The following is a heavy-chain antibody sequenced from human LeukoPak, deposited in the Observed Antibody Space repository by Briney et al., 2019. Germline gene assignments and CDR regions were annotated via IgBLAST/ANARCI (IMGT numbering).Heavy chain of an antibody. CDR1: GYTFTGYY. J-gene: IGHJ4*02. CDR3: ARGQYYYDSSGYYYYFDY. CDR2: INPNSGGT. D-gene: IGHD3-22*01. V-gene: IGHV1-2*04. Sequence: ASVKVSCKASGYTFTGYYMHWVRQAPGQGLEWMGWINPNSGGTNYAQKFQGWVTMTRDTSISTAYMELSRLRSDDTAVYYCARGQYYYDSSGYYYYFDYWGQGTLVTVSS.